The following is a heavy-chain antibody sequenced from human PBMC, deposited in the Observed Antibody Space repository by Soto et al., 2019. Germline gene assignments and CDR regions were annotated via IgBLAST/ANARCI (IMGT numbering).Heavy chain of an antibody. V-gene: IGHV1-69*06. CDR2: IIPIFGTA. CDR3: ARDQAGTEYFQH. D-gene: IGHD6-19*01. J-gene: IGHJ1*01. CDR1: GGTFSSYA. Sequence: SVKVSCKASGGTFSSYAISWVRQAPGQGLEWMGGIIPIFGTANYAQKVQGRVTITADKSTSTAYMEPSSLRSEDTAVYYCARDQAGTEYFQHWGQGTLVTVSS.